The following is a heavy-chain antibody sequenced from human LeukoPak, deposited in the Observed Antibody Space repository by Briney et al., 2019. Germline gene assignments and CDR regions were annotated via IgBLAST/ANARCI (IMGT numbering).Heavy chain of an antibody. CDR3: AKVPSSIWLVPDY. CDR1: GFTFSSYA. Sequence: GGSRRLSCAASGFTFSSYAMSWVRQAPGKGLEWVSAISGSGGSTYYADSVKGRFTISRDNSKSTLYLQMNSLRAEDTAVYYCAKVPSSIWLVPDYWGQGTLVTVSS. V-gene: IGHV3-23*01. CDR2: ISGSGGST. D-gene: IGHD6-6*01. J-gene: IGHJ4*02.